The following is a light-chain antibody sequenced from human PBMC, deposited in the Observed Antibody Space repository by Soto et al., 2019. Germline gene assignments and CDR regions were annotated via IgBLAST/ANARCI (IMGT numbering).Light chain of an antibody. V-gene: IGKV3-20*01. CDR2: GAS. J-gene: IGKJ5*01. CDR1: QSVSSSY. CDR3: QQSYSTPIT. Sequence: EIVLTQSPGTLSLSPGERATLSCRASQSVSSSYLAWYQQKPGQAPRLLIYGASTRATGIPARFSGSGSGTEFTLTISSLQSEDFATYYCQQSYSTPITLGQGTRLEIK.